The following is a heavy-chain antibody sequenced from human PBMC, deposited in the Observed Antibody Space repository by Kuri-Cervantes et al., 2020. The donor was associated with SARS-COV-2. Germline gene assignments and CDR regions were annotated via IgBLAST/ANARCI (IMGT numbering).Heavy chain of an antibody. CDR3: ARDRVGVHDY. Sequence: GGSMRLSCAASGFTFSSYAIHWVRQAPGKGLGWVAIISYDGSNTYYADSVKGRFTISRDNSKNTLYLQMNSLRTEDTAIYYCARDRVGVHDYWGQGTLVTVSS. J-gene: IGHJ4*02. CDR2: ISYDGSNT. D-gene: IGHD2-21*01. V-gene: IGHV3-30-3*01. CDR1: GFTFSSYA.